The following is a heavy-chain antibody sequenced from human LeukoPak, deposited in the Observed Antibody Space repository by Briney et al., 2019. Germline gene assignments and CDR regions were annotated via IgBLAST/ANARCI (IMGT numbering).Heavy chain of an antibody. CDR2: IYSGGST. D-gene: IGHD6-19*01. CDR1: GFTVSSNY. Sequence: PGGSLRLSCAASGFTVSSNYMSWVRQAPGKGLERVSVIYSGGSTYYADSVKGRFTISRDNSKNTLYLQMNSLRAEDTAVYYCARDRSSGWLLRHWGQGTLVTVSS. V-gene: IGHV3-53*01. CDR3: ARDRSSGWLLRH. J-gene: IGHJ4*02.